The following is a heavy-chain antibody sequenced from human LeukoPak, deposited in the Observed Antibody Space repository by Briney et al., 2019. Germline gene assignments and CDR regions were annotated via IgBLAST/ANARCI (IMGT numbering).Heavy chain of an antibody. CDR1: GYTFTSYG. Sequence: ASVKVSCKASGYTFTSYGISWVRQAPGQGLEWMGWISGYNGNTNYAQKLQGRVTMTTDTSTSTAYMELRSLRSDDTAVYYCARAGYYGSGSYYDFDYWGQGTLVTVSS. CDR3: ARAGYYGSGSYYDFDY. V-gene: IGHV1-18*01. CDR2: ISGYNGNT. J-gene: IGHJ4*02. D-gene: IGHD3-10*01.